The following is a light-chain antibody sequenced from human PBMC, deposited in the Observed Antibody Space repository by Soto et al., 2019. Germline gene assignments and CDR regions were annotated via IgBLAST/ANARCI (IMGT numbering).Light chain of an antibody. V-gene: IGKV1-5*01. Sequence: IHMTHSPSTLSASVGDSVPLTCRASQTISTYLNWYQQKPGTAPKVLIYHASNLQSGVPSRFSGSGSGTEFTLTISSLQPDDFATYYCQQYNSYSFGQGTKVDIK. CDR3: QQYNSYS. CDR1: QTISTY. J-gene: IGKJ1*01. CDR2: HAS.